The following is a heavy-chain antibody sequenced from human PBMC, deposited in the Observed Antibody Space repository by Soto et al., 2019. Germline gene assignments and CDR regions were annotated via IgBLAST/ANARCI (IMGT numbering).Heavy chain of an antibody. CDR1: GYTFTSYG. CDR2: ISAYNGNT. V-gene: IGHV1-18*01. J-gene: IGHJ6*03. CDR3: ARVIWGSPIRPYYYMDV. Sequence: ASVKVSCKASGYTFTSYGISWVRQAPGQGLEWMGWISAYNGNTNYAQKLQGRVTMATDTSTSTAYMELRSLRSDDTAVYYCARVIWGSPIRPYYYMDVWGKGTTVTVSS. D-gene: IGHD3-16*01.